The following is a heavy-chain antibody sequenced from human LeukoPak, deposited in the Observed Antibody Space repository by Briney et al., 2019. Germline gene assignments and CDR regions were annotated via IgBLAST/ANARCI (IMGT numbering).Heavy chain of an antibody. D-gene: IGHD4-17*01. CDR1: GFTFSSYG. Sequence: GGSLRLSCAASGFTFSSYGMHWVRQAPGKGLEWVAFIRYDGSNKYYADSVKGRFTISRDNSKNTLYLQMNSLRAEDTAVYYCARVGDDYGDYGEVYFDYWGQGTLVTVSS. CDR3: ARVGDDYGDYGEVYFDY. CDR2: IRYDGSNK. J-gene: IGHJ4*02. V-gene: IGHV3-30*02.